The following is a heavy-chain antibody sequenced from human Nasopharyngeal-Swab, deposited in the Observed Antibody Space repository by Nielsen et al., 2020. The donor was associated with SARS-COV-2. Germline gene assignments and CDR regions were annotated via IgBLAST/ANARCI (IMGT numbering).Heavy chain of an antibody. V-gene: IGHV1-3*01. CDR2: INAGNGNT. J-gene: IGHJ4*02. D-gene: IGHD6-19*01. CDR3: ARDGVAVAGGVGWGSYFDY. Sequence: ASVKVSCKASGYTFTSYAMHWVRQAPGQRLEWMGWINAGNGNTKYSQKFQGRVTITRDTSASTAYMELSSLRSEDTAVYYCARDGVAVAGGVGWGSYFDYWGQGTLVTVSS. CDR1: GYTFTSYA.